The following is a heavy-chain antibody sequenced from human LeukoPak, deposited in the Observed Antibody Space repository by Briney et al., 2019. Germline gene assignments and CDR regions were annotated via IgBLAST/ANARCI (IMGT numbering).Heavy chain of an antibody. V-gene: IGHV4-30-4*07. CDR2: IYYSGST. Sequence: SETLSLTCAVSGGSISSGGYSWSWIRQPPGKGLEWIGYIYYSGSTYYNPSLKSRVTISVDTSKNQFSLTLSSVTAAVTALYYCVRMMDYYDRDGFPPPAAADYWSQGTLVTVSS. CDR3: VRMMDYYDRDGFPPPAAADY. D-gene: IGHD3-22*01. CDR1: GGSISSGGYS. J-gene: IGHJ4*02.